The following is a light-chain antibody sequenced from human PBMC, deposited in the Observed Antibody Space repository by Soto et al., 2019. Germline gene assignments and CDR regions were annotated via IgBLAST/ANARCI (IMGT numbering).Light chain of an antibody. CDR1: QSVTSYY. J-gene: IGKJ2*01. V-gene: IGKV3-20*01. Sequence: EVVLTQSPGTLSLSPGERATLSCRASQSVTSYYLAWYQQKPGQAPRLLIYGASRRATDIPDRFSGSGSGTEFTLTISRLEPEDYAVSYCQLYDSSSYTFGQGTKVDIK. CDR3: QLYDSSSYT. CDR2: GAS.